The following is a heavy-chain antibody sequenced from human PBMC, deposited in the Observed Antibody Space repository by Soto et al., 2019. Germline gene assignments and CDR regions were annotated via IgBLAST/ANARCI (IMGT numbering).Heavy chain of an antibody. D-gene: IGHD1-7*01. CDR1: GGTFNTYA. CDR2: IIPMFGTA. J-gene: IGHJ4*02. CDR3: AREAPYRGTTSHFDY. V-gene: IGHV1-69*01. Sequence: QVQRVQSGADVKKPGASVKVSCKASGGTFNTYAISWVRQAPGQGLEWMGGIIPMFGTANYAQKFQGRVTIIADESTSTAYMELSRLRSEDTAVYYCAREAPYRGTTSHFDYWGQGTLVTVSS.